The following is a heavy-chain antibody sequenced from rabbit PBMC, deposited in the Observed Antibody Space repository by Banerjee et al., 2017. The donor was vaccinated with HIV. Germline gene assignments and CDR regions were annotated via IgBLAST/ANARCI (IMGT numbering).Heavy chain of an antibody. V-gene: IGHV1S45*01. Sequence: EESGGDLVQPEGSLTLTCTASGFSFSSSYLIRWVRQAPGKGLEWIACIDIGDGKTYYANWAEGRLTISKASSTVDLKMTSLTAADTATYFCARAYNSGWGGYFTLWGPGTLVTVS. D-gene: IGHD4-1*01. CDR3: ARAYNSGWGGYFTL. J-gene: IGHJ4*01. CDR1: GFSFSSSYL. CDR2: IDIGDGKT.